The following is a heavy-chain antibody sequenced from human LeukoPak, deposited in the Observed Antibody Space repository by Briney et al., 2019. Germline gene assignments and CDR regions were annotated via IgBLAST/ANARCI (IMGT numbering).Heavy chain of an antibody. D-gene: IGHD6-19*01. Sequence: GGSLRLSCAASGFTFSNYGLSWVRQAPGKGLEWVSGITGSGGSTYYADSVKGRFTISRDNAKNTLYLQMNSLRAEDTAVYYCARGRQWAFDYWGQGTLVTVSS. V-gene: IGHV3-23*01. CDR3: ARGRQWAFDY. CDR2: ITGSGGST. J-gene: IGHJ4*02. CDR1: GFTFSNYG.